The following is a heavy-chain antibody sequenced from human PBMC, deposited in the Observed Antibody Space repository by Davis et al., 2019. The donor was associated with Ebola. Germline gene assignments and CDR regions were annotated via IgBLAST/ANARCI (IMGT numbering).Heavy chain of an antibody. V-gene: IGHV1-18*04. CDR1: GYTFTAFF. CDR2: MNPHNGNT. D-gene: IGHD1-1*01. J-gene: IGHJ4*02. Sequence: AASVKVSCKASGYTFTAFFIHWVRQAPGQGLEWMGWMNPHNGNTNYAQNVQGRVIMTSDTATTTAYMEVGSLRSDDTAVYYCARAQFPTTSDHWGQGTLVTVSS. CDR3: ARAQFPTTSDH.